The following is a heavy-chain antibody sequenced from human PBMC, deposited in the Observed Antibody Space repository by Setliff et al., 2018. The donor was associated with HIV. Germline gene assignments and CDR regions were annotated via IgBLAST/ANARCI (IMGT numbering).Heavy chain of an antibody. CDR2: ISYDGSNK. J-gene: IGHJ4*02. CDR3: ARAITMIVVVTPGVEY. Sequence: PGGSLRLSCAASGFSFSNYAMHWVRQAPGKGLEWVAVISYDGSNKYYADSVKGRFTISRDNSKNTLYLQMNSLRAEDTAVYYCARAITMIVVVTPGVEYWGQGTLVTVSS. CDR1: GFSFSNYA. V-gene: IGHV3-30*04. D-gene: IGHD3-22*01.